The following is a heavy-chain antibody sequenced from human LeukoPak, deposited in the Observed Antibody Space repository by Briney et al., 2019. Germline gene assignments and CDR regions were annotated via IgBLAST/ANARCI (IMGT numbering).Heavy chain of an antibody. D-gene: IGHD2-2*01. CDR2: IIPIFGTA. CDR1: GGTFSSYA. V-gene: IGHV1-69*01. J-gene: IGHJ6*02. Sequence: PVKVSCKASGGTFSSYAISWVRQAPGQGLEWMGGIIPIFGTANYAQKFQGRVTITADESTSTAYMELSSLRSEDTAVYYCARVEGYCSSTSCYYGMDVWGQGTTVTVSS. CDR3: ARVEGYCSSTSCYYGMDV.